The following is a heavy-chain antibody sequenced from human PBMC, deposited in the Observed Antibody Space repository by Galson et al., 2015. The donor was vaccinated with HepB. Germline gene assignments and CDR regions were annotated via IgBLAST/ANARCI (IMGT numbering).Heavy chain of an antibody. CDR2: IPYDGNNK. V-gene: IGHV3-30*18. CDR1: GITFSSYG. Sequence: SLRLSCAASGITFSSYGMHWVRQAPGKGLEWVAVIPYDGNNKYYADSLKGRFTISRDNSKNTLYLQMNSLRVEDTAVYYCAKEHSPRGDDAFDIWGQGTMVTVAS. D-gene: IGHD3-16*01. CDR3: AKEHSPRGDDAFDI. J-gene: IGHJ3*02.